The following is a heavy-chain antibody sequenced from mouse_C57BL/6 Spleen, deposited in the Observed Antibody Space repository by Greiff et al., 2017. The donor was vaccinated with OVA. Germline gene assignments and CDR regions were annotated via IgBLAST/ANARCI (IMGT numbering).Heavy chain of an antibody. D-gene: IGHD1-1*01. J-gene: IGHJ3*01. V-gene: IGHV1-50*01. CDR1: GYTFTSYW. CDR3: ARGDYYGSSDWFAY. Sequence: QVQLQQPGAELVKPGASVKLSCKASGYTFTSYWMQWVKQRPGQGLEWIGEIDPSDSYTNYNQKFKGKATLTVDTSSSTAYMQLSSLTSEDSAVYYCARGDYYGSSDWFAYWGQGTLVTVSA. CDR2: IDPSDSYT.